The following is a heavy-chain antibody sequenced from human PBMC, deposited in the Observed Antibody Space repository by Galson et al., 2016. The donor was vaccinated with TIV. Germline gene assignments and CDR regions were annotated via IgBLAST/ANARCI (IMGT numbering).Heavy chain of an antibody. D-gene: IGHD2-21*01. CDR3: SRHRDESFQV. CDR2: IIPLFDIT. Sequence: SVKVSCKASGYTFTGYYMDWVRQAPGQGLEWGGRIIPLFDITNYAQKFQGRVTIIADKSTTTVYLELSSLSFDDTAVYYCSRHRDESFQVWGQGALVTVSS. CDR1: GYTFTGYY. J-gene: IGHJ1*01. V-gene: IGHV1-69*02.